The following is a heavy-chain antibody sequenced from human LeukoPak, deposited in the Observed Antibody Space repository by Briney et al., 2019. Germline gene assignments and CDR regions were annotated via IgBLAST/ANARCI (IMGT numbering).Heavy chain of an antibody. D-gene: IGHD3-22*01. J-gene: IGHJ5*02. V-gene: IGHV4-4*02. CDR1: GGSISSSNW. Sequence: SETPSLTCAVSGGSISSSNWWSWVRQPPGKGLEWTGEIYHSGSTNYNPSLKSRVTISVDKSKNQFSLQLSSVTAADTAVYYCARDTYYYDSSGYYSNWFDPWGQGTLVTVSS. CDR3: ARDTYYYDSSGYYSNWFDP. CDR2: IYHSGST.